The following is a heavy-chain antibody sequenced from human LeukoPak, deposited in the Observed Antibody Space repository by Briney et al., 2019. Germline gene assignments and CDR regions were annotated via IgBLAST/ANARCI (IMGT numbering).Heavy chain of an antibody. CDR3: AKDIVATMGFDY. V-gene: IGHV3-23*01. CDR1: GFTFSSYA. Sequence: TGGSLRLSCAASGFTFSSYAMSWVRQAPGKGLEWVSAISSSGGSTYYADSVKGRFTISRDNSKNTLYLQMNSLRAEDTAVYYCAKDIVATMGFDYWGQGTLVTVSS. J-gene: IGHJ4*02. CDR2: ISSSGGST. D-gene: IGHD5-12*01.